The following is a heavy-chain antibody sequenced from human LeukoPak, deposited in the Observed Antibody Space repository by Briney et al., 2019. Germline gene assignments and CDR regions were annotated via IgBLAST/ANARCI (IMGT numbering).Heavy chain of an antibody. CDR1: GGTFSSYA. V-gene: IGHV1-69*04. J-gene: IGHJ4*02. CDR2: IIPILGIA. Sequence: SVKVSCKASGGTFSSYAISWVRQAPGQGLEWMGRIIPILGIANYAQKFQGRVTITADKSTNTAYMELSSLRSEDTAVYYCARTSRYSSSWYGLDYWGQGTLVTVSS. D-gene: IGHD6-13*01. CDR3: ARTSRYSSSWYGLDY.